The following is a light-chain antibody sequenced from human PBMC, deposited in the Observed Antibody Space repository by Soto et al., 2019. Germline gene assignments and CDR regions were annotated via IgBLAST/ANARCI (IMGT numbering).Light chain of an antibody. CDR1: SSDFDIYKY. CDR2: QVT. Sequence: QSVLTQPASVSGSPGQSITISCTGTSSDFDIYKYASWYQQHPGKAPKLMIYQVTNRPSGVSNRFSGSTSGNTASLTISGLQAEDEADYYCCSYTSSINYVFGTGTKVTVL. J-gene: IGLJ1*01. CDR3: CSYTSSINYV. V-gene: IGLV2-14*01.